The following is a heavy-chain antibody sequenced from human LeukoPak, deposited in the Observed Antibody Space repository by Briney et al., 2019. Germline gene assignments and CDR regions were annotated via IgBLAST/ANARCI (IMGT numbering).Heavy chain of an antibody. CDR2: IGLTDTTI. D-gene: IGHD7-27*01. V-gene: IGHV3-11*01. J-gene: IGHJ2*01. Sequence: GGSLRLSCAASGFTFSDYYMSWIRQVPGKGLEWVSYIGLTDTTIYFADSLKGRFAISRDNAKNSLYLHMHSLRAEDTAIYYCARLKLGYWYFDLWGRGTLLTVSS. CDR3: ARLKLGYWYFDL. CDR1: GFTFSDYY.